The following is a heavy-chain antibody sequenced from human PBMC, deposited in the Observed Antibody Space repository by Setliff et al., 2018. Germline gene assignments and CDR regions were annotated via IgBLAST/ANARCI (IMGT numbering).Heavy chain of an antibody. Sequence: GGSLRLSCEVSGFTFSDHYMDWVRQAPGKGLEWVANTKEDGSEKYYVDSVKGRFTISRDNAENSLYLQMNSPRTEDTGVYYCARDVYDFRTGQADPWGQGTRVTVSS. J-gene: IGHJ5*02. V-gene: IGHV3-7*01. CDR1: GFTFSDHY. D-gene: IGHD3-3*01. CDR2: TKEDGSEK. CDR3: ARDVYDFRTGQADP.